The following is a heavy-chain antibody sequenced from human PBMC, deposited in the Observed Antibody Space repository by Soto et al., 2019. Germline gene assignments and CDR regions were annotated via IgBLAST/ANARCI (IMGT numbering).Heavy chain of an antibody. V-gene: IGHV3-74*01. J-gene: IGHJ4*02. D-gene: IGHD2-8*02. CDR3: ARVKTGGAFGY. Sequence: GGSLRLSCAASGFTFSSYWMHWVRQAPGKGLVWVSRINSDGSSTSYADSVKGRFTISRDNAKNTLYLQMNSLRAEDTAVYYCARVKTGGAFGYWGQGTLVTVSS. CDR1: GFTFSSYW. CDR2: INSDGSST.